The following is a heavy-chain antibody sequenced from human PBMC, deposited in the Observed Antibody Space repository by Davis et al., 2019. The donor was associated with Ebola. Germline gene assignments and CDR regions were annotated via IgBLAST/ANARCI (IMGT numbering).Heavy chain of an antibody. CDR3: ARDIIRPGWIQLWLGKYFDY. V-gene: IGHV1-69*13. CDR1: GYTFTSYG. J-gene: IGHJ4*02. Sequence: SVKVSCKASGYTFTSYGISWVRQAPGQGLEWMGGIIPIFGTANYAQKFQGRVTITADESTSTAYMELSSLRSEDTAVYYCARDIIRPGWIQLWLGKYFDYWGQGTLVTVSS. D-gene: IGHD5-18*01. CDR2: IIPIFGTA.